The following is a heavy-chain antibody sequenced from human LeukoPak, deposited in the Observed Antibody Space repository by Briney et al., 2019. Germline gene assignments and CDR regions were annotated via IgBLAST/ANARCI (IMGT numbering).Heavy chain of an antibody. V-gene: IGHV1-2*06. J-gene: IGHJ4*02. CDR2: INPNSGGT. CDR1: GYTFTGYY. D-gene: IGHD2-15*01. CDR3: ARDLGRYCSGGSCYSSHTDY. Sequence: GASVKVSCKASGYTFTGYYIHWLRQAPGQGLEWMGQINPNSGGTNYAQKFQGRVTMTRDTSISTAYMELSRLRSDDTAVYYCARDLGRYCSGGSCYSSHTDYWGQGTLVTVSS.